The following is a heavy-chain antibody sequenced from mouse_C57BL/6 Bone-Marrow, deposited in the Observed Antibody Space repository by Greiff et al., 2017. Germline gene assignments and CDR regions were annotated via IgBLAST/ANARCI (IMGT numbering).Heavy chain of an antibody. V-gene: IGHV5-4*01. Sequence: EVQRVESGGGLVKPGGSLKLSCAASGFTFSSYAMSWVRQTPEKRLEWVATISDGGSYTYYPDNVKGRFTISRDNAKNNLYLQMSHLKSEDTAMYYCARDRGTTGVERFAYWGQGTLVTVSA. J-gene: IGHJ3*01. CDR1: GFTFSSYA. CDR3: ARDRGTTGVERFAY. D-gene: IGHD1-1*01. CDR2: ISDGGSYT.